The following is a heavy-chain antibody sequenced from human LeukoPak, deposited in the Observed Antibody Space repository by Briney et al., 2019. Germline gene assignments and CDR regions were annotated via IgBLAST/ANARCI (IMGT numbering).Heavy chain of an antibody. V-gene: IGHV4-34*01. CDR3: ARLPKAAAGTSVSSGSDY. D-gene: IGHD6-13*01. CDR2: INHSGST. J-gene: IGHJ4*02. CDR1: GGSFSGYY. Sequence: PSETLSLTCAVYGGSFSGYYWSWIRQPPGKGLEWIGEINHSGSTNYNPSLKSRVTISVDTSKNQFSLKLSSETAADTAVYYCARLPKAAAGTSVSSGSDYWGQGTLVTVSS.